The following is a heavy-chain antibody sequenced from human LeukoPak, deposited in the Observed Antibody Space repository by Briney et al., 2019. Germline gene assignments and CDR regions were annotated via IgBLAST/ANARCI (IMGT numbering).Heavy chain of an antibody. CDR2: ISSSSSTI. CDR1: GFTFSSYS. D-gene: IGHD6-19*01. CDR3: AREGSSGADY. Sequence: GGSLRLSCAASGFTFSSYSMNWVRQAPGKGLEWVSSISSSSSTIYYADSVKGRFTISGDNAKNSLYLQMNSLRAEDTAVYYCAREGSSGADYWGQGTLVTVSS. J-gene: IGHJ4*02. V-gene: IGHV3-48*04.